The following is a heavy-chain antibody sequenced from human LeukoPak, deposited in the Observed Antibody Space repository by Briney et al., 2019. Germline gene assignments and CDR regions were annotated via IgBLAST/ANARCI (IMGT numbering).Heavy chain of an antibody. CDR3: ARDGSYDFWSGYYPDY. V-gene: IGHV1-2*02. J-gene: IGHJ4*02. D-gene: IGHD3-3*01. CDR2: INPNSGGT. Sequence: ASVKVSCKASGYTFTGYYMHWVRQAPGQGLEWMGWINPNSGGTNYAQKFQGRVTMTRDTSISTAYMELSRLRSDDTAVYYCARDGSYDFWSGYYPDYWGQGTLVTVSS. CDR1: GYTFTGYY.